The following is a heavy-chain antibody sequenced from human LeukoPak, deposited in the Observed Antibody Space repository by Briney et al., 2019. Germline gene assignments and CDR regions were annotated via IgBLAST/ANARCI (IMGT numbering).Heavy chain of an antibody. CDR3: TTGRYYDSSGYPYNFDY. D-gene: IGHD3-22*01. Sequence: ASVKVSCKVSGNTLTELSMHWVRQTPGRGLEWMGGFDPEVGEDGGTIYAQIFQGRVTMTEDTSTDTAYMELSSLRSEDTGVYYCTTGRYYDSSGYPYNFDYWGQGTLVTVSS. CDR2: FDPEVGEDGGT. J-gene: IGHJ4*02. CDR1: GNTLTELS. V-gene: IGHV1-24*01.